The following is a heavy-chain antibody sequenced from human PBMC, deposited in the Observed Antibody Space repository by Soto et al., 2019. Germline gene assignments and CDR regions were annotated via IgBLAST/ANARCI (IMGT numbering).Heavy chain of an antibody. V-gene: IGHV4-39*01. CDR2: IYYSGST. D-gene: IGHD1-26*01. CDR1: GGSISSSSYY. Sequence: SETLSLTCTVSGGSISSSSYYWGWIRQPPGKGLEWIGCIYYSGSTYYNPSLKSRVTISVDTSKNTFSLKLSSVTTADTAVYYCALHDSGSYQRAPGPIDCWGKGTLVTVSS. J-gene: IGHJ4*01. CDR3: ALHDSGSYQRAPGPIDC.